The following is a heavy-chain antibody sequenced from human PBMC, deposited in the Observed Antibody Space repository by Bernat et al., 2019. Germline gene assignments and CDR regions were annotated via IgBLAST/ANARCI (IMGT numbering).Heavy chain of an antibody. D-gene: IGHD2-2*01. Sequence: QVQLVQSGAEVKKPGSSVKVSCKASGGTFSSYTISWVRQAPGQGLEWMGRIIPILGIANYAQKFQGRVTITADKSTSTAYMELSSLRSEDTAVYYCASDIVVVPGGGFDIWGQGTMVTVSS. CDR3: ASDIVVVPGGGFDI. V-gene: IGHV1-69*02. CDR1: GGTFSSYT. CDR2: IIPILGIA. J-gene: IGHJ3*02.